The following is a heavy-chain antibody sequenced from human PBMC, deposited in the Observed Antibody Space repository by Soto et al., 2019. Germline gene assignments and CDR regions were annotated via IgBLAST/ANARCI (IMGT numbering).Heavy chain of an antibody. CDR1: GGSVRSGTYY. V-gene: IGHV4-61*01. CDR2: ISSSGTT. Sequence: PSETLSLTCTVSGGSVRSGTYYWSCIRQPPGKGLEWIGYISSSGTTNYNPSLKSRVTISLDTSKNQFYLELNSVTAADSAVYYCARTEMTTLPNFAYWGQGTQVTVSS. J-gene: IGHJ4*02. CDR3: ARTEMTTLPNFAY. D-gene: IGHD4-17*01.